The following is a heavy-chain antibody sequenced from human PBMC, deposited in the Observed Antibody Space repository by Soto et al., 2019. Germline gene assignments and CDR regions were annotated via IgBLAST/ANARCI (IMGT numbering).Heavy chain of an antibody. CDR2: ISGSGGTT. D-gene: IGHD2-15*01. CDR1: GFTFSSYA. J-gene: IGHJ6*04. Sequence: LSLSCAASGFTFSSYAMSWVRQAPGKGLEWVSAISGSGGTTYYADSVKGRFTISRDTSENTLHLQMDSLRVEDTAVYYCARDDVLCDGGRCYGIPLDVWGKGTTVTVSS. CDR3: ARDDVLCDGGRCYGIPLDV. V-gene: IGHV3-23*01.